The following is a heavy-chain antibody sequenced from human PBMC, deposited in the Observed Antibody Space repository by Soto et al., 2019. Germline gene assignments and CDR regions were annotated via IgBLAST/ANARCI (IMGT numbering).Heavy chain of an antibody. CDR2: IKSKSDGGTI. Sequence: GSLRLSCAASGFTFTNAWMTWVRQGPGKGLEWVGRIKSKSDGGTIDYAAPVKGRFTISRDDSKSTLYLQMNSLRTDDTAVYYCTSRARINMIVDYWGQGTLVTVSS. CDR1: GFTFTNAW. D-gene: IGHD3-22*01. V-gene: IGHV3-15*01. CDR3: TSRARINMIVDY. J-gene: IGHJ4*02.